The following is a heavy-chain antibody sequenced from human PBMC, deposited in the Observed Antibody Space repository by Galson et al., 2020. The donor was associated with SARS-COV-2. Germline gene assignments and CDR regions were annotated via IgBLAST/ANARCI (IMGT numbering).Heavy chain of an antibody. CDR3: ARERITMIVVVTSGAFDI. J-gene: IGHJ3*02. D-gene: IGHD3-22*01. V-gene: IGHV4-30-4*01. Sequence: SETLSLTCTVSGGSISSGDYYWRWIRQPPGKGLAWIGYIYYSGSTYYNPSLKSRVTISVDTSKNQFSLKLSSVTAADTAVYYCARERITMIVVVTSGAFDIWGQGTMVTVSS. CDR1: GGSISSGDYY. CDR2: IYYSGST.